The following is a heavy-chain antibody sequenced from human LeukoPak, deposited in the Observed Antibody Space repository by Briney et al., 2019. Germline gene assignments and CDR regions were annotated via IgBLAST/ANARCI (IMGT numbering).Heavy chain of an antibody. CDR3: PRDAMSSVTTSPHYFDY. D-gene: IGHD4-17*01. CDR1: GHTFTSYD. CDR2: SNPSGGST. Sequence: ASVKGSCKASGHTFTSYDMHWVRQAPGQGREWRGISNPSGGSTNYAQKLQTRFSMTRDTSPSTLYMDLSSLRTEDTAVYYCPRDAMSSVTTSPHYFDYWGQGTLVTVSS. V-gene: IGHV1-46*01. J-gene: IGHJ4*02.